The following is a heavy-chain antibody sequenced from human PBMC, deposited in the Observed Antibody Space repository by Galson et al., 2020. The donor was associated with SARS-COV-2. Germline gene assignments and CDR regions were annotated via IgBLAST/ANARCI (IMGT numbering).Heavy chain of an antibody. CDR2: IWYDGSNK. CDR1: GFTFSSYG. V-gene: IGHV3-33*01. Sequence: TGGSLRLSCAASGFTFSSYGMHWVRQAPGKGLECVAVIWYDGSNKYYADSVKGRFTISRDNSKNTLYLQMNSLRAEDTAVYYCARIPMITFGGVIDPGYYGMDVWGQGTTVTVSS. CDR3: ARIPMITFGGVIDPGYYGMDV. J-gene: IGHJ6*02. D-gene: IGHD3-16*02.